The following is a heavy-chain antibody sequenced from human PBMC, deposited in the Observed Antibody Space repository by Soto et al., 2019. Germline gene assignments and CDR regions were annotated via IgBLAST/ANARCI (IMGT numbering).Heavy chain of an antibody. J-gene: IGHJ3*02. Sequence: QVQLQESGPGLVKPSETLSLTCTVSGGSISSYYWSWIRQPPGKGLEWIGYIYYSGSTNYNPSLKSRVTISVDTSKNQFSLKLSSVTAADTAVYYCARRYVKNAFDIWGQGTMVTVSS. CDR3: ARRYVKNAFDI. D-gene: IGHD2-2*01. CDR1: GGSISSYY. V-gene: IGHV4-59*01. CDR2: IYYSGST.